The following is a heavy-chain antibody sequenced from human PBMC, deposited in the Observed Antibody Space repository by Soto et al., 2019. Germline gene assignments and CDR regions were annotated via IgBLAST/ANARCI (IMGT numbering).Heavy chain of an antibody. Sequence: QVQLVESGGGLVKPGGSLRLSCAASGFTFSDYYMSWIRQAPGKGLEWVSYISSSGSTIYYADSVKGRFTISRDNAKNSLYRQKNSLRAEDTAVYYCGGAPNYVFWSGYPIWGQGTMFTVSS. J-gene: IGHJ3*02. V-gene: IGHV3-11*01. CDR2: ISSSGSTI. D-gene: IGHD3-3*01. CDR1: GFTFSDYY. CDR3: GGAPNYVFWSGYPI.